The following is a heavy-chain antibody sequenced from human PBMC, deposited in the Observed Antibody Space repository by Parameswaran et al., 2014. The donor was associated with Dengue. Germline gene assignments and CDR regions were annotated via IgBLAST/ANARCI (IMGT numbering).Heavy chain of an antibody. J-gene: IGHJ6*02. CDR3: ARDRATIFGVVIMSGMDV. Sequence: WVRQAPGQGLEWMGWISAYNGNTNYAQKLQGRVTMTTDTSTSTAYMELRSLRSDDTAVYYCARDRATIFGVVIMSGMDVWGQGTTVTVSS. D-gene: IGHD3-3*01. CDR2: ISAYNGNT. V-gene: IGHV1-18*01.